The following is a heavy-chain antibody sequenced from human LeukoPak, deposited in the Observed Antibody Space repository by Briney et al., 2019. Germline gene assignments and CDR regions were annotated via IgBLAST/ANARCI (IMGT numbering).Heavy chain of an antibody. CDR1: GVYIITSGHY. Sequence: PSETLSLTCTVSGVYIITSGHYWGWLRQPPGKGLEWIGSIYYTGDTSTNPFFRSRMSISVDTSKNQFSLNLTSVTAADAAVYYCARERSSAGGHSWFDPWGQGTSVTVSS. CDR3: ARERSSAGGHSWFDP. V-gene: IGHV4-39*07. D-gene: IGHD4-23*01. CDR2: IYYTGDT. J-gene: IGHJ5*01.